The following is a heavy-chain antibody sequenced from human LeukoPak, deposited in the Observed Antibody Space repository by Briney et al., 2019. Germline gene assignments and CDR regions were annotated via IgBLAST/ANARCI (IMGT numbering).Heavy chain of an antibody. Sequence: SETLSLTCTVSGDSISSTNHYWVWIRQPPGKGLEWIGSMYYSGSTDYRSSLRSLATISVDTSNNQFSLRLYYVTAADMAVYYCARRGISSNNYFDSWGQGTLVTVSS. CDR3: ARRGISSNNYFDS. V-gene: IGHV4-39*01. CDR2: MYYSGST. D-gene: IGHD3-3*02. CDR1: GDSISSTNHY. J-gene: IGHJ4*02.